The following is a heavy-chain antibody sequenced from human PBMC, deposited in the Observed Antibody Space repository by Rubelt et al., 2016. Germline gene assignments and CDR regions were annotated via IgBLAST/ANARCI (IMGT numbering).Heavy chain of an antibody. CDR1: GFTFSSYS. V-gene: IGHV3-21*01. Sequence: SRGGLVQPGGSLRLSCAASGFTFSSYSMNWVRQAPGKGLEWVSSISSSSSYIYYADSVKGRFTISRDNAKNSLYLQMNSLRDEDTAVYYCARVGDRSSDNNWFDPWGQGTLVTVSS. D-gene: IGHD6-6*01. J-gene: IGHJ5*02. CDR3: ARVGDRSSDNNWFDP. CDR2: ISSSSSYI.